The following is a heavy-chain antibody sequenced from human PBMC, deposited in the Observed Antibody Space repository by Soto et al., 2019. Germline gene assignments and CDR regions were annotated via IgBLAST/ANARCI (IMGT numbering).Heavy chain of an antibody. CDR2: INPNSGGT. Sequence: ASVKVSCKASGYTFTGYYMHWVRQAPGQGLEWMGWINPNSGGTNYAQKFQGRVTMTRDTSISTAYMELSRLRSDDTAVYYCARDLGKQWLAPYYYYGMDVWGQGTTVTSP. CDR3: ARDLGKQWLAPYYYYGMDV. D-gene: IGHD6-19*01. J-gene: IGHJ6*02. V-gene: IGHV1-2*02. CDR1: GYTFTGYY.